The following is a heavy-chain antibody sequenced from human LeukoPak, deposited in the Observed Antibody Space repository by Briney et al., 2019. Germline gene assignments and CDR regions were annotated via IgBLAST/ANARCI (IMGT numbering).Heavy chain of an antibody. Sequence: ASVKVSCKASGGTFSSYAISWVRQAPGQGLEWMGRIIPILGIANYAQKFQGRVTITADRSASTAYMELSSLRSEDTAVYYCARDGYSSGSVPFDYWGQGTLVTVSS. CDR1: GGTFSSYA. V-gene: IGHV1-69*04. CDR2: IIPILGIA. CDR3: ARDGYSSGSVPFDY. J-gene: IGHJ4*02. D-gene: IGHD6-19*01.